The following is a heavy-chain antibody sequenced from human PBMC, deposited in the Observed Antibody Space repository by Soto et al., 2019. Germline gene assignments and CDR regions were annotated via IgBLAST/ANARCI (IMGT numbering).Heavy chain of an antibody. CDR3: ARDVRWGDYEGDY. V-gene: IGHV3-74*01. CDR1: GFTFSSYW. J-gene: IGHJ4*02. CDR2: INSDGGST. D-gene: IGHD4-17*01. Sequence: GSLRLSCAASGFTFSSYWMHWVRQAPGKGLVWVSRINSDGGSTSYADSVKGRFTISRDNAKNTLYLQMNSLRAEDTAVYYCARDVRWGDYEGDYWGQGTLVTVSS.